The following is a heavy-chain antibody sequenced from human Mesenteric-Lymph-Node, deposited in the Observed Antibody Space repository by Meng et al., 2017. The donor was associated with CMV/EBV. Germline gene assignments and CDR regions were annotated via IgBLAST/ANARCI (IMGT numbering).Heavy chain of an antibody. D-gene: IGHD2-15*01. J-gene: IGHJ4*02. CDR1: GFTFSSYA. CDR3: ARDFRRDTVGFLDY. Sequence: GESLKISCAASGFTFSSYAMHWVRQAPGKGLEWVAVISYDGSNKYYADSVKGRFTISKDNSKNTLYLQMNSLRDEDTAVYYCARDFRRDTVGFLDYWGQGTLVTVSS. CDR2: ISYDGSNK. V-gene: IGHV3-30-3*01.